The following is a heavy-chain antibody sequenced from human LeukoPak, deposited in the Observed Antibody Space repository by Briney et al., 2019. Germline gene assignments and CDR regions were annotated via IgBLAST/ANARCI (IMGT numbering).Heavy chain of an antibody. CDR3: AKPLQVGAAGGDSFDI. V-gene: IGHV4-59*08. CDR1: GVSISSSY. J-gene: IGHJ3*02. Sequence: SETLSLTCTVSGVSISSSYWTWIRQSPGQGLEWIGFIYDNGDANYNPSLKSRVTISLDTSKSQLSLELKSVNVADTAVYYCAKPLQVGAAGGDSFDIWGPGTMVTVSS. CDR2: IYDNGDA. D-gene: IGHD1-26*01.